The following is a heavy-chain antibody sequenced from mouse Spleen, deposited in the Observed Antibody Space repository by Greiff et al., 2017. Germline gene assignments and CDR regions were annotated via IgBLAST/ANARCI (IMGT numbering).Heavy chain of an antibody. CDR3: ARRGYYGNYDYFDY. D-gene: IGHD2-1*01. Sequence: VQLQESGAELVRPGTSVTMSCKASGYTFTNYWIGWAKQRPGHGLEWIGDIYPGGGYTNYNEKFKGKATLTADKSSSTAYMQFSSLTSEDSAIYYCARRGYYGNYDYFDYWGQGTTLTVSS. CDR2: IYPGGGYT. CDR1: GYTFTNYW. J-gene: IGHJ2*01. V-gene: IGHV1-63*01.